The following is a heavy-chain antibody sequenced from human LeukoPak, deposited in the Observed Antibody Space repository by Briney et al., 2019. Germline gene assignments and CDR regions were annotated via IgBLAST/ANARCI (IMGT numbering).Heavy chain of an antibody. CDR3: ARHRLFWSGYYRFPDYYYMDV. Sequence: SETLSLTCTVSGGSISSYYWSWIRQPPGKGLEWIGYIYTSGSTNYNPSLKSRVTISVDTSKNQFSLKLSSVTAADTAVYYCARHRLFWSGYYRFPDYYYMDVWGKGTTVTVSS. CDR1: GGSISSYY. CDR2: IYTSGST. J-gene: IGHJ6*03. D-gene: IGHD3-3*01. V-gene: IGHV4-4*09.